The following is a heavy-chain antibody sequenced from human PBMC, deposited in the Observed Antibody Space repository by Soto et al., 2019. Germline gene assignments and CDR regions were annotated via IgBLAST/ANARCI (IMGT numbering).Heavy chain of an antibody. CDR1: GYTFTSYA. D-gene: IGHD6-19*01. CDR2: INAGNGNT. CDR3: ARGTSIAVPEGP. Sequence: GASVKVSCKASGYTFTSYAMHWVRQAPGQRLEWMGWINAGNGNTKYSQKFQGRVTITRDTSASTAYMELSSLRPDDTALYYCARGTSIAVPEGPWGQGTLVTVSS. V-gene: IGHV1-3*01. J-gene: IGHJ4*02.